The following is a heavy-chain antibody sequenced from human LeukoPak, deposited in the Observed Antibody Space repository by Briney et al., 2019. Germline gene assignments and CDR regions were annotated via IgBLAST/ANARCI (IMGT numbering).Heavy chain of an antibody. Sequence: PGGSLRLSCAVSGFTVSSDYMSWVRQAPGKGLEWVSVIYSGGSTYYADSVKGRFTISRDNSKNTLYLQMNSLRAEDTAVYYCARDSFGSWYFDLWGRGTLVTVSS. V-gene: IGHV3-53*01. D-gene: IGHD3-10*01. J-gene: IGHJ2*01. CDR2: IYSGGST. CDR1: GFTVSSDY. CDR3: ARDSFGSWYFDL.